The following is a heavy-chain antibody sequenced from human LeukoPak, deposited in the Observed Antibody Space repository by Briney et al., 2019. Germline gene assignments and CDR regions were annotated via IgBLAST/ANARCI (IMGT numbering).Heavy chain of an antibody. Sequence: SQTLSLTCAISGDSVSSNSAAWNWIRQSPSRGLEWLGRTYYRSKWYNDYAVSVKSRITINPDTSKNQFSLQLNSVTPEDTAVYYCARGRRATVTTAYYYYYYMDVWGKGTTVTVSS. CDR2: TYYRSKWYN. CDR1: GDSVSSNSAA. D-gene: IGHD4-17*01. CDR3: ARGRRATVTTAYYYYYYMDV. V-gene: IGHV6-1*01. J-gene: IGHJ6*03.